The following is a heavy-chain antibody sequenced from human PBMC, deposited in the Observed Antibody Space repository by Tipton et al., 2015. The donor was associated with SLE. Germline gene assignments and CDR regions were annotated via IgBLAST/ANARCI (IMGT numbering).Heavy chain of an antibody. V-gene: IGHV4-59*04. J-gene: IGHJ6*03. Sequence: GLVKPSETLSLTCIVSGGSIGYYYWNWIRQPPGKGLEWIGYIFYSGSTLYSPSLKSRASMSVDTSRNQFSLKLSSVTAADTAVYYCAARTGDVLYYYYMDVWGKGTTVTVSS. CDR1: GGSIGYYY. D-gene: IGHD7-27*01. CDR2: IFYSGST. CDR3: AARTGDVLYYYYMDV.